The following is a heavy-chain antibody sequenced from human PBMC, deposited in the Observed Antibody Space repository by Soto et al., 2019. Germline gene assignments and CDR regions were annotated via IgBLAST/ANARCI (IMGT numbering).Heavy chain of an antibody. CDR1: GGSISSYY. J-gene: IGHJ6*02. V-gene: IGHV4-59*01. Sequence: SETLSLTCTVSGGSISSYYWSWIRQPPGRGLEWIGYIYYSGSTNYNPSLKSRVTISVDTSKNQFSLKLSSVTAADTAVYYCARIIAARTRALWYYGMDVWGQGTTVTVSS. CDR3: ARIIAARTRALWYYGMDV. CDR2: IYYSGST. D-gene: IGHD6-6*01.